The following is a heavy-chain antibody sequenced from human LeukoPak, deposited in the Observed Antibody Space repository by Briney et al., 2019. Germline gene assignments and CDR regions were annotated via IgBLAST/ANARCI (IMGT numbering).Heavy chain of an antibody. Sequence: ASVKVSCKASGYTFTSYAMHWVRQAPGQRLEWMGWINAGNGNTKYSQEFQGRVTITRDTSASTAYMELSSLRSEDMAVYYCARADRRRYDSSGYYFTFDYWGQGTLVTVSS. J-gene: IGHJ4*02. CDR3: ARADRRRYDSSGYYFTFDY. D-gene: IGHD3-22*01. CDR2: INAGNGNT. V-gene: IGHV1-3*03. CDR1: GYTFTSYA.